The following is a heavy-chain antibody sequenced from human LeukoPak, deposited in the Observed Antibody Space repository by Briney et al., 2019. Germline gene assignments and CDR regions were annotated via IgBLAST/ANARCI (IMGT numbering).Heavy chain of an antibody. D-gene: IGHD6-19*01. J-gene: IGHJ6*02. Sequence: SSETLSLTCAVYGGSFSGYYWSWIRQPPGKGLEWIGEINHSGSTNYNPSLESRVTISVDTSKNQFSLKLSSVTAADTAVYYCARATAGYSSGWYGNYYYGMDVWGQGTTVTVSS. CDR2: INHSGST. CDR3: ARATAGYSSGWYGNYYYGMDV. CDR1: GGSFSGYY. V-gene: IGHV4-34*01.